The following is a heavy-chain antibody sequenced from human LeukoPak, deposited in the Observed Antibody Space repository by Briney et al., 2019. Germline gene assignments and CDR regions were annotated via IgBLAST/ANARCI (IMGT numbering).Heavy chain of an antibody. V-gene: IGHV3-30-3*01. Sequence: SCKASGYTFTSYAMHWVRQAPGKGLEWVAVISYDGSNKYYADSVKGRFTISRDNSKNTLYLQMNSLRAEDTAVYYCARDYPTSLITYYFDYWGQGTLVTVSS. CDR2: ISYDGSNK. D-gene: IGHD5-12*01. J-gene: IGHJ4*02. CDR1: GYTFTSYA. CDR3: ARDYPTSLITYYFDY.